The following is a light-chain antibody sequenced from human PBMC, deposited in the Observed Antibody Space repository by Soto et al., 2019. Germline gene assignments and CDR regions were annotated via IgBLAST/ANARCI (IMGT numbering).Light chain of an antibody. J-gene: IGLJ1*01. V-gene: IGLV3-21*04. CDR3: QVWDSSSDHPIGV. CDR1: NIGSKS. CDR2: YDS. Sequence: SYELTQPPSVSVAPGKTARITCGGNNIGSKSVHWYQQKPGQAPVLVIYYDSDRPSGIPERFSGSNSGNTATLTISRVEAGDEADYYCQVWDSSSDHPIGVFGTGTKLTVL.